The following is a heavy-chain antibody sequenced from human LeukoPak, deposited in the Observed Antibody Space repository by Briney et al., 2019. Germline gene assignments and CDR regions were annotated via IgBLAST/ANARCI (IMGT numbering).Heavy chain of an antibody. D-gene: IGHD5-18*01. CDR1: GGSISSSSYY. Sequence: SETLSLTCTVSGGSISSSSYYWGWIRQPPGKGLEWIGSIYYSGSTYYNPSLKSRVTISVDTSKNQFSLKLSSVTAADTAVYYCARPLRQLWFSPFDYWGQGTLVTVSS. V-gene: IGHV4-39*07. CDR3: ARPLRQLWFSPFDY. J-gene: IGHJ4*02. CDR2: IYYSGST.